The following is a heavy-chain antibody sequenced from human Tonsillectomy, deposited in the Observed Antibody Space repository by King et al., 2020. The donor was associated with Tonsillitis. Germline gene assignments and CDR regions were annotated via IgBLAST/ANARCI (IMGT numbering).Heavy chain of an antibody. CDR1: GYSISSGYY. CDR2: IYHSGST. CDR3: AGLSSYYYDSSGYSCSYYFAY. J-gene: IGHJ4*02. D-gene: IGHD3-22*01. V-gene: IGHV4-38-2*02. Sequence: VQLQESGPGLVKPSETLSLTCTVSGYSISSGYYWGWIRQPPGKGLEWIGNIYHSGSTYYNPSLKSRVTISIDTSKNQFSLRLSSVTAADTAVYYCAGLSSYYYDSSGYSCSYYFAYWGQGTLVTVSS.